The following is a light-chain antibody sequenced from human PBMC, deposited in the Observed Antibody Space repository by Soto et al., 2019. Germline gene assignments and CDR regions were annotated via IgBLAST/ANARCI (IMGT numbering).Light chain of an antibody. CDR2: TAS. V-gene: IGKV1-12*01. Sequence: DIQLTQSPSSVSASVGDRVTITCRASQDINKWLAWYQQKPGLAPNLVIYTASRLHGGGRSRCSGSASGTDFTLTISSLQPEDVATYYCQQGKSFPLTFGGGTKVEI. J-gene: IGKJ4*01. CDR3: QQGKSFPLT. CDR1: QDINKW.